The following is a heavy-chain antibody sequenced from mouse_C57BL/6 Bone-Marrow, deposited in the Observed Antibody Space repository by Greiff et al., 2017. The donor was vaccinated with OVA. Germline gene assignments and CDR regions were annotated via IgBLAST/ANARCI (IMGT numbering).Heavy chain of an antibody. J-gene: IGHJ1*03. CDR1: GYTFTSYW. V-gene: IGHV1-50*01. D-gene: IGHD2-4*01. CDR3: AADYDLYWYFDV. Sequence: QVQLQQPGAELVKPGASVQLSCKASGYTFTSYWMQWVKQRPGQGLEWIGEIDPSDSYTNYNQKFKGKATLTVDTSSSTAYMQLSSLTSEDSAVYYCAADYDLYWYFDVWGTGTTVTVSS. CDR2: IDPSDSYT.